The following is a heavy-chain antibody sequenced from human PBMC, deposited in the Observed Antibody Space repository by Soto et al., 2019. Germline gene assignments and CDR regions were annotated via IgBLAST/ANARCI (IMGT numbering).Heavy chain of an antibody. CDR1: GFTFSDYY. V-gene: IGHV3-11*06. CDR3: AKEYGRLDY. J-gene: IGHJ4*02. CDR2: ISSSGGYT. Sequence: PGGSLRLSCAASGFTFSDYYMSWIRQAPGKGLEWVSYISSSGGYTNYADSVKGRFTISRDNAKNSLYLQMNSLRAEDTAVYYCAKEYGRLDYWGQGTLVTVSS. D-gene: IGHD4-17*01.